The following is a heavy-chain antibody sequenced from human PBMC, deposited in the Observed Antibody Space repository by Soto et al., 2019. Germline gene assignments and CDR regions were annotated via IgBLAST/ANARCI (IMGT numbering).Heavy chain of an antibody. CDR1: GGSLSNYG. CDR3: ARGDATKIVVTTYYAMDV. V-gene: IGHV1-69*05. CDR2: IIPVFGTP. J-gene: IGHJ6*02. Sequence: QVQLVQSGAEVKKPGSSVKVSCKASGGSLSNYGISWVRQAPGQGLEWMGAIIPVFGTPNYAQKFQDRVTITPDESTTTVYMEVRSLTSEDTAVYYCARGDATKIVVTTYYAMDVWGQGTTVTVSS. D-gene: IGHD3-22*01.